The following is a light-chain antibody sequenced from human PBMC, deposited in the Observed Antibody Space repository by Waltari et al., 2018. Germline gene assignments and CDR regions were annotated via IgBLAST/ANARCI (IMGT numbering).Light chain of an antibody. Sequence: IVITQSPDSLAVSLGERATINCWSSQSVFWNSNKNNYLASYQHKPGQPLKLLFYWASTREYGVPDRFSGSGSGTDFTLTINNLQAEDVAVYYCQQYYSFPLTFGGGTKVEIK. V-gene: IGKV4-1*01. CDR3: QQYYSFPLT. CDR1: QSVFWNSNKNNY. CDR2: WAS. J-gene: IGKJ4*01.